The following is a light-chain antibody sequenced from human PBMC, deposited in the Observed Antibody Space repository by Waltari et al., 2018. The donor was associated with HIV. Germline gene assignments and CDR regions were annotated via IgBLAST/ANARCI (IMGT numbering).Light chain of an antibody. CDR1: SSDVGGYNY. Sequence: QSALTQPASVSGSPGQSITISCTGTSSDVGGYNYVSWYQQHPGTAPKLMIYHVTNRPSGVSNRFSGSKSDNTASLTISGLHPDDEADYYCSSYTPSGTYVFGTGTKVTVL. CDR3: SSYTPSGTYV. CDR2: HVT. V-gene: IGLV2-14*03. J-gene: IGLJ1*01.